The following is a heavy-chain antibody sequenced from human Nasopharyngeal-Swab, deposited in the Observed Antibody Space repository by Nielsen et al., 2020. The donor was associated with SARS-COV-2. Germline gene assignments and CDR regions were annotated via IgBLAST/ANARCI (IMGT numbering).Heavy chain of an antibody. J-gene: IGHJ1*01. Sequence: GESLKISCAASGFSFSNYAMYWVRQAPGKGLEWVASISYDGSTQYYADSVKGLLTISRDNSKTTLFLQMTSLRSEDTAVYYCARAGALDTTIEHWGQGNLVTVSS. CDR1: GFSFSNYA. D-gene: IGHD3-3*01. CDR3: ARAGALDTTIEH. V-gene: IGHV3-30*04. CDR2: ISYDGSTQ.